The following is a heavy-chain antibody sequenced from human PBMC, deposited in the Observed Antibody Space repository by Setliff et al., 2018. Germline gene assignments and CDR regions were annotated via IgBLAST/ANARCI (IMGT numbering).Heavy chain of an antibody. V-gene: IGHV3-30*04. CDR1: GFIFSSLA. CDR2: ISYDGTIT. Sequence: SLRLSCAASGFIFSSLAFHWVRQTPGKGLEWVAVISYDGTITHYVDSVKGRFSISRDNSQNTLYLQMNSLSPEDTALYYCASSSGGNYEAYFDYWGQGTLVTVSS. CDR3: ASSSGGNYEAYFDY. J-gene: IGHJ4*02. D-gene: IGHD2-15*01.